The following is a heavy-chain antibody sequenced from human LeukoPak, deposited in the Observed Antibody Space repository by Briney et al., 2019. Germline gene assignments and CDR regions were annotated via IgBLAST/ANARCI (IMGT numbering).Heavy chain of an antibody. Sequence: ASVKVSCKASGGTFSSYAISWVRQMPGKGLEWMGIIYPGDSDTRYSPSLQGQVTISADKSISTAYLQWSSLKASDTAMYYCARRYLEAGSPDWFDPWGQGTLVTVSS. CDR3: ARRYLEAGSPDWFDP. V-gene: IGHV5-51*01. D-gene: IGHD3-9*01. J-gene: IGHJ5*02. CDR1: GGTFSSYA. CDR2: IYPGDSDT.